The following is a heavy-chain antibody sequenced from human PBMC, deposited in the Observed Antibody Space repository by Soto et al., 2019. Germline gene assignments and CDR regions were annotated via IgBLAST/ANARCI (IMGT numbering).Heavy chain of an antibody. Sequence: QVQLVESGGGVVQPGRSLRLSCAASGFTFSVYGMHWVRQASGKGLEWVAFISHDGSNKYYADSVKGRFTISRDNSKNTLYLQMNSLRVEDTAVYYCAAGIGWADYWGQGTLVTVSS. J-gene: IGHJ4*02. D-gene: IGHD1-26*01. CDR2: ISHDGSNK. V-gene: IGHV3-30*03. CDR1: GFTFSVYG. CDR3: AAGIGWADY.